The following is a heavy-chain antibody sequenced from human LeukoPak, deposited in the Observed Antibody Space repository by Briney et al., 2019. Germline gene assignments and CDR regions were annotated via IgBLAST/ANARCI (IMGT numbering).Heavy chain of an antibody. CDR3: ARYGDYDYHWFDP. CDR1: GGSISSTTYY. CDR2: IYYSGST. Sequence: SETLSLTCTVSGGSISSTTYYWGWPRQPPGKGLEWIGSIYYSGSTYNNPSLKSRVTISVDTSKNQFSLKLSSVTAADTAVYYCARYGDYDYHWFDPWGQGTLVTVSS. J-gene: IGHJ5*02. D-gene: IGHD4-17*01. V-gene: IGHV4-39*07.